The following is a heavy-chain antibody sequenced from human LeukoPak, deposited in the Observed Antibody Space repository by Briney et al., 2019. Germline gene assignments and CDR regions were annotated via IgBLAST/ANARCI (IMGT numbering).Heavy chain of an antibody. CDR1: GHTFTSYD. J-gene: IGHJ5*02. CDR3: ARGPRRIVRFDP. CDR2: MNPNSGNT. D-gene: IGHD3-16*02. Sequence: ASVKVSCKASGHTFTSYDINWVRQATGQGLEWMGWMNPNSGNTGYAQKFQGRVTMTRNTSISTAYMELSSLRSEDTAVYYCARGPRRIVRFDPWGQGTLVTVSS. V-gene: IGHV1-8*01.